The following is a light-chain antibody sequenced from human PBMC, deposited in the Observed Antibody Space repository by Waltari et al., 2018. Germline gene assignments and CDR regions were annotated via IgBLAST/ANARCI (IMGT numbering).Light chain of an antibody. CDR1: QSIRSN. V-gene: IGKV3-15*01. Sequence: EIVMTQSPATLSVSPGERATLSCRASQSIRSNLAWYRQKPGQAPRLLIYGASTRATGIPARFIGSGSGTDFTLTISSLQSEDFAVYYCQQYNNWPRTFGQGTKVEIK. CDR2: GAS. CDR3: QQYNNWPRT. J-gene: IGKJ1*01.